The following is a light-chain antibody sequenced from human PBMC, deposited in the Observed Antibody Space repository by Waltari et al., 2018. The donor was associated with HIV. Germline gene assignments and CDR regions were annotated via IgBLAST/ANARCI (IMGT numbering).Light chain of an antibody. Sequence: DIQMTQSPSTLSASVGDRVTITCRASQSISGWLAWYQQKPGKAPKLLIHEASTLQSGVPSRFSGSGSGTEFTLTISSLQPDDFATYYCQQYHSYSPTFGQGTKVEI. CDR3: QQYHSYSPT. CDR1: QSISGW. J-gene: IGKJ1*01. V-gene: IGKV1-5*03. CDR2: EAS.